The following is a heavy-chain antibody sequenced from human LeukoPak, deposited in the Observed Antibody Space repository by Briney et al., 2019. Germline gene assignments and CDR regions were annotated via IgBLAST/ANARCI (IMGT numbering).Heavy chain of an antibody. CDR3: ARPGDSAGYFYGVADM. V-gene: IGHV5-51*01. CDR1: GYSFTSYW. CDR2: IYAGDSTS. J-gene: IGHJ3*02. D-gene: IGHD3-22*01. Sequence: GESLKISCKGSGYSFTSYWIARVRQMSGKGLEWMGMIYAGDSTSRYSPSFQGQVTMSVDKSISTAYLQWNSLKASDTAIYYCARPGDSAGYFYGVADMWGQGTVVTVSS.